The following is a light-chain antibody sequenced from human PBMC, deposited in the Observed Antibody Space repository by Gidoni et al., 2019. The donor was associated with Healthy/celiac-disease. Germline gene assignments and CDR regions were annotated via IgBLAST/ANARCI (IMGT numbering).Light chain of an antibody. Sequence: QSVLTQPPSVSGAPGPRVTLSCTGSSPNIGAGYDVPWYQQLPGTAPKLLIYGNSNRPSGVPDRFSGSKSGTSASLAITGLQAEDEADYYCQSYDSSLSGLVVFGGGTKLTVL. CDR1: SPNIGAGYD. CDR2: GNS. CDR3: QSYDSSLSGLVV. J-gene: IGLJ2*01. V-gene: IGLV1-40*01.